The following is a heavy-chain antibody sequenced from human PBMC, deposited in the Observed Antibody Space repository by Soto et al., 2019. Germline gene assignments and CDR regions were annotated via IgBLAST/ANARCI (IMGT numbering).Heavy chain of an antibody. CDR3: ARTSGYGDYVDY. Sequence: PSETLSLTCTVSGGSISSYYWSWIRQPPGKGLEWIGYIYYSGSTNYNPSLKSRVTISVDTSKNQFPLKLSSVTAADTAVYYCARTSGYGDYVDYWGQGTLVTVSS. V-gene: IGHV4-59*01. CDR2: IYYSGST. J-gene: IGHJ4*02. D-gene: IGHD4-17*01. CDR1: GGSISSYY.